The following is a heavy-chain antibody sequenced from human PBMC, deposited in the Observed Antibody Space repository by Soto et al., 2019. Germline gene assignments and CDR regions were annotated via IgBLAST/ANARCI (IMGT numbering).Heavy chain of an antibody. CDR2: IYYSGST. Sequence: PSETLSLTCTVSGGSISSGDYYWSWIRQPPGKGLEWIGYIYYSGSTYYNPSLKSRVTISVDTSKNQFSLKLSSVTAADTAVYCCARDRAGDSIAARSYYYGMDVWGQGTTVTVSS. V-gene: IGHV4-30-4*01. CDR1: GGSISSGDYY. CDR3: ARDRAGDSIAARSYYYGMDV. D-gene: IGHD6-6*01. J-gene: IGHJ6*02.